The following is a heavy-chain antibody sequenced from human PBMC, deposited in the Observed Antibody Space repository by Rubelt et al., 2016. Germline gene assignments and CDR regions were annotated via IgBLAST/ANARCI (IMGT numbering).Heavy chain of an antibody. J-gene: IGHJ4*02. CDR1: GYTFSSYA. Sequence: QVQLVESGGGVVQPGRSLRLSCAASGYTFSSYAMHWVRQAPGKGLEWVAVISYDGSNKYYADSVKGRLTISRDNSKNTLYRQMNSLRAEDTAVYYCAREITPADLDWGQGTLVTVSS. D-gene: IGHD2-2*01. CDR3: AREITPADLD. CDR2: ISYDGSNK. V-gene: IGHV3-30*04.